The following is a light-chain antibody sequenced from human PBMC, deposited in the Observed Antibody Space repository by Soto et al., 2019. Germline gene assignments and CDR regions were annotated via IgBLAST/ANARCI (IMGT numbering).Light chain of an antibody. CDR3: LEALQTSFT. J-gene: IGKJ3*01. V-gene: IGKV2-28*01. CDR1: QSLLHGNGYNY. CDR2: LGS. Sequence: DIVLTQSPLSLAVTPGEPASISCRSSQSLLHGNGYNYLDWYLQKPGQSPQLLIYLGSNRASGVPDRFSGRGSGTDFTLRISRVEAGDVGVYYCLEALQTSFTFGPGTKVDLQ.